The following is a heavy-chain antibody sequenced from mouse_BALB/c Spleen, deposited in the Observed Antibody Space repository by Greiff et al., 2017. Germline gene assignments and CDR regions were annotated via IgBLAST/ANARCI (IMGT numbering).Heavy chain of an antibody. Sequence: DVHLVESGGGLVKPGGSLKLSCAASGFTFSSYAMSWVRQTPEKRLEWVASISSGGSTYYPDSVKGRFTISRDNARNILYLQMSSLRSEDTAMYYCARGGLPYAMDYWGQGTSVTVSS. V-gene: IGHV5-6-5*01. CDR1: GFTFSSYA. CDR2: ISSGGST. J-gene: IGHJ4*01. CDR3: ARGGLPYAMDY. D-gene: IGHD2-4*01.